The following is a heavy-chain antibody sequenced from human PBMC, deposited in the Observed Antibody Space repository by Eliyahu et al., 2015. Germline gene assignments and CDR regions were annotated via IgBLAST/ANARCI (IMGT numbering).Heavy chain of an antibody. V-gene: IGHV4-34*01. CDR3: ASSSSLGP. CDR1: GGSFSGYY. D-gene: IGHD6-6*01. CDR2: INHSGST. J-gene: IGHJ5*02. Sequence: QVQLQQWGAGLLKPSETLSLTCAVYGGSFSGYYWSWIRQPPGKGLEWIGEINHSGSTNYNPSLKSRVTISVDTSKNQFSLKLSSVTAADTAVYYCASSSSLGPWGQGTLVTVSS.